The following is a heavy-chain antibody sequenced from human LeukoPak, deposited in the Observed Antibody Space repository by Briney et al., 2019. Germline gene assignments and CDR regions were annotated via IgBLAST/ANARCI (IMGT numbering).Heavy chain of an antibody. D-gene: IGHD2-2*02. CDR1: GGTFSSYA. V-gene: IGHV1-69*13. Sequence: GASVKVSCKASGGTFSSYAISWVRQAPGQGLEWMGGIIPIFGTANYAQKFQGRVTITADESTSTAHMELSSLRSEDTAVYYCARVTDVVAPAAIRGYYYYYGMDVWGQGATVTVSS. J-gene: IGHJ6*02. CDR3: ARVTDVVAPAAIRGYYYYYGMDV. CDR2: IIPIFGTA.